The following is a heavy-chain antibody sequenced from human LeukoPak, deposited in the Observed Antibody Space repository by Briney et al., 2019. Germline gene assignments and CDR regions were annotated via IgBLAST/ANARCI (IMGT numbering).Heavy chain of an antibody. CDR3: ARDPYPYRSNWYYFDY. CDR1: GFTFSRYA. CDR2: ISYGGSNK. D-gene: IGHD6-13*01. Sequence: GGSLRLSCAASGFTFSRYAMHWVRQAPGKGLEWVAVISYGGSNKYYADSVRGRFTISRDNSKNTLYLQMSSLRAEDTAVYYCARDPYPYRSNWYYFDYWGQGTLVTVSS. J-gene: IGHJ4*02. V-gene: IGHV3-30*04.